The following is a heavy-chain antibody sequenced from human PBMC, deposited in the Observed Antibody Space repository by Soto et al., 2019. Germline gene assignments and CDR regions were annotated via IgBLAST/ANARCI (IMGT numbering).Heavy chain of an antibody. V-gene: IGHV4-4*02. Sequence: QVQLQESGPGLVKPSGTLSLTCAVSGGSINSSNWWTWVRQPPGQGLEWIGEIYHSGRTNYNPSLKSRVTISIVTSKNQFSLKLASVTAADTAVYYCAGYYGSGSYYLDWFDPWGQGTRVTFSS. CDR2: IYHSGRT. CDR3: AGYYGSGSYYLDWFDP. CDR1: GGSINSSNW. D-gene: IGHD3-10*01. J-gene: IGHJ5*02.